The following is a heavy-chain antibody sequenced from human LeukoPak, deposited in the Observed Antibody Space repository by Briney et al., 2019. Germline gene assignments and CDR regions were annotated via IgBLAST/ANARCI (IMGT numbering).Heavy chain of an antibody. D-gene: IGHD1-26*01. CDR2: IYHSGST. J-gene: IGHJ5*02. CDR1: GYSISSGYY. CDR3: ARAAGATTWFDP. Sequence: SETLSLTCAVSGYSISSGYYRGWIRQPPGKGLEWIGSIYHSGSTYYNPSLKSRVTISVDTSKNQFSLKLSSVTAADTAVYYCARAAGATTWFDPWGQGTLVTVSS. V-gene: IGHV4-38-2*01.